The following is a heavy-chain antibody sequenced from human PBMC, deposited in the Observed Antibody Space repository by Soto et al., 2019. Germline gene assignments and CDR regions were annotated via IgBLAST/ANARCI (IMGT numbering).Heavy chain of an antibody. CDR1: GFTFSSYE. CDR2: ISSSGSTI. Sequence: EVQLVESGGGLVQPGGSLRLSCAASGFTFSSYEMNWVRQAPGKGLEWVSYISSSGSTIYYADSVKGRFTISRDNAKNLIVLQMNSLRAEDTAVYYCARSRYFYWYYFDYWGQGTLVTVSS. D-gene: IGHD3-9*01. V-gene: IGHV3-48*03. J-gene: IGHJ4*02. CDR3: ARSRYFYWYYFDY.